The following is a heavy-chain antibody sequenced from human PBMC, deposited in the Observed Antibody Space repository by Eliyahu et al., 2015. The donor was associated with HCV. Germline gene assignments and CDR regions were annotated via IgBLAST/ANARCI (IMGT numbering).Heavy chain of an antibody. Sequence: EVQLLESGGGLVQPGGSLRLSCATSEFXFXSFXMSWVRQAPGKGLEWVAGISGSGGSTFYADSVEGRFTISRDNSRNILYLQLNSLRDEDTAVYHCAKSGPAYCSSTSCPFDFWGQGTLVTVSS. CDR2: ISGSGGST. CDR1: EFXFXSFX. D-gene: IGHD2-2*01. V-gene: IGHV3-23*01. CDR3: AKSGPAYCSSTSCPFDF. J-gene: IGHJ4*02.